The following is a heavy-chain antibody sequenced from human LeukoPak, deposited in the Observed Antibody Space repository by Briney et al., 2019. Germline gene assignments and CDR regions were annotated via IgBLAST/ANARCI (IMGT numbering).Heavy chain of an antibody. D-gene: IGHD6-19*01. CDR3: ARLSYEVAGTPISDY. V-gene: IGHV1-2*06. CDR2: INPNSDGT. Sequence: ASLKVSCKASGYTFTGYYMHWVRQAPGQGLEWMGRINPNSDGTNYAQKFQGRVTMTRDTSISTAYMELSRLRSDDTAVYYCARLSYEVAGTPISDYWGQGTLVTVSS. J-gene: IGHJ4*02. CDR1: GYTFTGYY.